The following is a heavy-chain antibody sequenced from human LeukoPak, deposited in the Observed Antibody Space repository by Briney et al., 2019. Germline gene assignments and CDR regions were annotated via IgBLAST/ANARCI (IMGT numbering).Heavy chain of an antibody. Sequence: PGGSLRLSCAASGFTFSSYAMSWVRQAPGKGLEWVSGISASGGTTYYADSVKGRFTISRDRSKNTLYLQMNSLRAEDTAVYYCAKGEGDSSGYYYSVFDYWGQGSLVTVSS. J-gene: IGHJ4*02. D-gene: IGHD3-22*01. V-gene: IGHV3-23*01. CDR3: AKGEGDSSGYYYSVFDY. CDR1: GFTFSSYA. CDR2: ISASGGTT.